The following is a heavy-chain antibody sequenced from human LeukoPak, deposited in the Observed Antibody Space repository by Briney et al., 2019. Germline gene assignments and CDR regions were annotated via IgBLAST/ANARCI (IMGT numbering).Heavy chain of an antibody. Sequence: GGSLRLSCAASGFTFSSYAMSWVRQAPGKGLEWVSAISGSGGSTYYADSVKGRFTISRDNSKNTLYLQMNSLRAEDTAVYYCAKVPLPGVEKNHFDYWGQGTLVTVSS. V-gene: IGHV3-23*01. CDR3: AKVPLPGVEKNHFDY. D-gene: IGHD1-1*01. J-gene: IGHJ4*02. CDR2: ISGSGGST. CDR1: GFTFSSYA.